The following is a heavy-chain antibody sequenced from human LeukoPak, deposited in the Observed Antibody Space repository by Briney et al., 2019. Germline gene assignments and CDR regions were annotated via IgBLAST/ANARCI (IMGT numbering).Heavy chain of an antibody. CDR2: IYHSGST. CDR3: ARIGYCSGASCSDY. CDR1: GGSISSSNW. J-gene: IGHJ4*02. V-gene: IGHV4-4*02. D-gene: IGHD2-15*01. Sequence: SETLSLTCAVSGGSISSSNWWSWVRQPPGKGLEWIGEIYHSGSTNYNPSLKSRVTISVDMSKNQVSLKLSSVTAADTAVYYCARIGYCSGASCSDYWGQGTLVTVSS.